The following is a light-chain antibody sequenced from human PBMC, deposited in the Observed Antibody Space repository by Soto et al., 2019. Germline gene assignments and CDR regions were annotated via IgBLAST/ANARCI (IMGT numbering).Light chain of an antibody. CDR2: GNS. CDR1: SSNIGAGYD. CDR3: QSYDSSLSGSV. V-gene: IGLV1-40*01. Sequence: QSVLTQPPSVSGAPGQRVTIYCTGSSSNIGAGYDVHWYQQLPGTAPKLLIYGNSNRASGVPDRFSGSKSGTSASLAITGLQAEDEADYYCQSYDSSLSGSVFGGGTQLTVL. J-gene: IGLJ3*02.